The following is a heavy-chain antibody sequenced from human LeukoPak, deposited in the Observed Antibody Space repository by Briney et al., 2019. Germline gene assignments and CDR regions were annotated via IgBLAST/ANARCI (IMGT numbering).Heavy chain of an antibody. D-gene: IGHD3-22*01. J-gene: IGHJ4*02. CDR1: GYTFTSYG. V-gene: IGHV1-18*01. CDR3: ASDLIPIYYYDSSGYYPGVY. CDR2: ISAYNGNT. Sequence: ASVKVSCKASGYTFTSYGISWVRQAPGQGLEWMGWISAYNGNTNYAQKLQGRVTMTTDTSTSTAYMELRSLRSDETAVYYRASDLIPIYYYDSSGYYPGVYWGQGTLVTVSS.